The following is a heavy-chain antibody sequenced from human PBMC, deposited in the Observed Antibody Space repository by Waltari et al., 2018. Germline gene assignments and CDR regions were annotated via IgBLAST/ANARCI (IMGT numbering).Heavy chain of an antibody. V-gene: IGHV4-61*09. CDR2: IYTSGST. CDR3: ASRLGYCSGGSCYGMDV. D-gene: IGHD2-15*01. CDR1: GGSISSGSYY. J-gene: IGHJ6*02. Sequence: QVQLQESGPGLVKPSQTLSLTCTVSGGSISSGSYYWSWIRQPSGKGLEWNGYIYTSGSTNYSPPLKSRVTISVDTSKNQFSLKLSSVTAADTAVYYWASRLGYCSGGSCYGMDVWGQGTTVTVSS.